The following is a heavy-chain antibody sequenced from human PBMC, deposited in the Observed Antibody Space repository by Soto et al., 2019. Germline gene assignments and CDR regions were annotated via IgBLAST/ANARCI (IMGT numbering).Heavy chain of an antibody. CDR3: ARDMRVFGGMDV. Sequence: SETLSLTCTVSGGSITSYYWSWIRQPAGKGLEWIGRTYITEDSNYSPSLKSRVTMSLDTSKNHFSLKLSSATAADTAVYYCARDMRVFGGMDVWGRGTTVTVSS. D-gene: IGHD3-3*01. CDR1: GGSITSYY. CDR2: TYITEDS. J-gene: IGHJ6*02. V-gene: IGHV4-4*07.